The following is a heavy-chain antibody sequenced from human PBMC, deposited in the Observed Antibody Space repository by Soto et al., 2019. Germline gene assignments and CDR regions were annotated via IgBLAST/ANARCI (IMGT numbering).Heavy chain of an antibody. CDR3: AKRYGSGSYRDFNSYYGMDI. Sequence: PSETLSLTCAVSGGSISSGGYSWSWIRQPPGKGLEWIGYIYHSGSTYYNPSLKSRVTISVDRSKNQFSLKLSSVTADDTAVYYCAKRYGSGSYRDFNSYYGMDIWGQGTSVTVSS. V-gene: IGHV4-30-2*01. J-gene: IGHJ6*02. CDR1: GGSISSGGYS. D-gene: IGHD3-10*01. CDR2: IYHSGST.